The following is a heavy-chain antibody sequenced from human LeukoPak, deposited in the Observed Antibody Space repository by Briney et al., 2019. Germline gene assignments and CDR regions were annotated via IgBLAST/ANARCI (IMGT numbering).Heavy chain of an antibody. D-gene: IGHD6-6*01. CDR2: ISGSGGST. CDR1: GFTFSSYA. CDR3: AKDLSSSSRAYYYYYYMDV. V-gene: IGHV3-23*01. J-gene: IGHJ6*03. Sequence: GGSLRLSCAASGFTFSSYAMSWVRQAPGKGLEWVSAISGSGGSTYYADSVKGRFTISRDNSKNTLYLQMNSLRAVDTAVYYCAKDLSSSSRAYYYYYYMDVWGKGTTVTVSS.